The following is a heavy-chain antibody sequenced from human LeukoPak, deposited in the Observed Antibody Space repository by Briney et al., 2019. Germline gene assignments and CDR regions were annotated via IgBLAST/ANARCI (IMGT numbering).Heavy chain of an antibody. CDR3: ARGPIQQWLYNGMDF. CDR1: EFTFGDHA. J-gene: IGHJ6*02. V-gene: IGHV3-49*04. CDR2: IISRAYGGTT. D-gene: IGHD5-18*01. Sequence: GGCLRLSCTPSEFTFGDHAMRWVRQAPGEGLEWVGFIISRAYGGTTGYAPAVKGRFRTSRDDSKSITYLHMNSLKTEDTAVYYCARGPIQQWLYNGMDFWGQGTTVSVSS.